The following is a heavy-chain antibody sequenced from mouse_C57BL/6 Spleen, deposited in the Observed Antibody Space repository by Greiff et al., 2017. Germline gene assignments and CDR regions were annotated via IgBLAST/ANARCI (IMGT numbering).Heavy chain of an antibody. J-gene: IGHJ3*01. CDR3: VRPHYYGSSGPFAY. V-gene: IGHV10-1*01. CDR1: GFSFNTYA. Sequence: DVKLVESGGGLVQPKGSLKLSCAASGFSFNTYAMNWVRQAPGKGLEWVARIRSKSNNYATYYADSVKDRFTISRDDSESMLYLQMNNLKTEDTAMYYCVRPHYYGSSGPFAYWGQGTLVTVSA. CDR2: IRSKSNNYAT. D-gene: IGHD1-1*01.